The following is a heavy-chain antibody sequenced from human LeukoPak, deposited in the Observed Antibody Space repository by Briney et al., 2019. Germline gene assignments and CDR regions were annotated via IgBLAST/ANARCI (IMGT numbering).Heavy chain of an antibody. CDR3: ARDKYYYDSSGYYGIYDY. CDR1: GYTFTSYY. J-gene: IGHJ4*02. CDR2: INPSGGST. D-gene: IGHD3-22*01. V-gene: IGHV1-46*01. Sequence: ASVKVSCQASGYTFTSYYMHWVRQAPGQGLEWMGIINPSGGSTSYAQKFQGRVTMTRDMSTSTVYMELSSLRSEDTAVYYCARDKYYYDSSGYYGIYDYWGQGTLVTVSS.